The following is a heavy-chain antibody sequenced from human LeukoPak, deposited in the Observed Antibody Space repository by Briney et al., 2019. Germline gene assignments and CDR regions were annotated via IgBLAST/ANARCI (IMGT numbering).Heavy chain of an antibody. Sequence: SETLSLTCSVSGGSISSYYWSWIRQPPGKGLEWIGYIYNSGSTNYNPSLKSRVTISIDTSKNQFSLKLSSVTAADTAVYYCARSGYNSPDYWGQGTLVTVSS. CDR3: ARSGYNSPDY. V-gene: IGHV4-59*01. CDR2: IYNSGST. CDR1: GGSISSYY. J-gene: IGHJ4*02. D-gene: IGHD5-24*01.